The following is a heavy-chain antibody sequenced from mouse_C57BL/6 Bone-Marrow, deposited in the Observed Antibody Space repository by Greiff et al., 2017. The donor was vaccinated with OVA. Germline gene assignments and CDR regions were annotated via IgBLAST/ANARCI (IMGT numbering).Heavy chain of an antibody. CDR1: EYEFPSHD. CDR2: INSDGGST. J-gene: IGHJ2*01. CDR3: ARQSYYDYDGRDY. D-gene: IGHD2-4*01. V-gene: IGHV5-2*03. Sequence: EVKLVESGGGLVQPGESLKLSCESNEYEFPSHDMSWVRKTPEKRLELVAAINSDGGSTYYPDTMERRFIISRDNTQKTLYLQISSLRSEDPALYYCARQSYYDYDGRDYWGQGTTLTVSS.